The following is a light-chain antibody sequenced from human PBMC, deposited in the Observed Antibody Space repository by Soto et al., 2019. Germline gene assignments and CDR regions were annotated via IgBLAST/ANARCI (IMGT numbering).Light chain of an antibody. CDR1: SSDFGAYDY. CDR3: SSYADSSNFVV. Sequence: VLTQPPSASGSPGQSVTISCTGTSSDFGAYDYVSWYQHHPGKAPKLMTYEVSKRPSGVPDRFSGSKSGNTASLTVSGLQAEDEADYYCSSYADSSNFVVFGGGTKVTVL. J-gene: IGLJ2*01. V-gene: IGLV2-8*01. CDR2: EVS.